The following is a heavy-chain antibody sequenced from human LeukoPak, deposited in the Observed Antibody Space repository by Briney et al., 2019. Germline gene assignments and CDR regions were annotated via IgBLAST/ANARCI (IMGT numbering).Heavy chain of an antibody. D-gene: IGHD3-10*01. J-gene: IGHJ3*02. CDR3: ASPDRSGSADAFDI. V-gene: IGHV5-51*01. CDR1: GYRIPTYW. Sequence: GXXLKISCKGSGYRIPTYWIGWVRQMPGKGLEGMGLIYPSDSDTRYSPSFEGQVTISADKSSSTDYLQWSSLKASDTAMYYCASPDRSGSADAFDIWGQGTLVTVSS. CDR2: IYPSDSDT.